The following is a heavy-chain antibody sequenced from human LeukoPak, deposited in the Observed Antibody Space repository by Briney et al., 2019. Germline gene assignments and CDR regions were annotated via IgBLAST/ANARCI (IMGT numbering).Heavy chain of an antibody. CDR1: GYSFTAFY. J-gene: IGHJ3*02. CDR3: ARVGGGNSRATNAFDI. V-gene: IGHV1-18*04. CDR2: ISGYTGGT. Sequence: ASVKVSCKASGYSFTAFYMHWVRQAPGQGLEWVGWISGYTGGTNYAQKVQGRVTMTTDTSTSTAYMELRSLTSDDTAVYYCARVGGGNSRATNAFDIWGQGTMVTVSS. D-gene: IGHD4-23*01.